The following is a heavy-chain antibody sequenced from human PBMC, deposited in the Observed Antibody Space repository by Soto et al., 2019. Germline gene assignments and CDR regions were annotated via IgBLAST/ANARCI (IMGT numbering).Heavy chain of an antibody. CDR1: PGSIYDYY. V-gene: IGHV4-59*01. J-gene: IGHJ4*02. CDR2: VYSGGSA. Sequence: SETLSLTCNVFPGSIYDYYWSWIRQTPGMRLEWIGFVYSGGSAMYNPSFKSRVIIYLETSKNQFSLTLTSLTAADSAMYYWASTSRATPGTGLDSWGQGALVTVSS. CDR3: ASTSRATPGTGLDS.